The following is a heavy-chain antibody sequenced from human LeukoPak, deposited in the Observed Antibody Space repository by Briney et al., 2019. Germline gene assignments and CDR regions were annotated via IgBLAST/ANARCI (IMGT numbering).Heavy chain of an antibody. CDR1: GYSFTSYD. Sequence: GASVKVSCKAFGYSFTSYDIDWVRQATGQGLEWMGWMNPNSGNTNYAQKLQGRVTMTTDTSTSTAYMELRSLRSDDTAVYYCARDHESVYDAFAMDVWGKGTTVTVSS. CDR3: ARDHESVYDAFAMDV. CDR2: MNPNSGNT. J-gene: IGHJ6*03. V-gene: IGHV1-18*01. D-gene: IGHD3-3*01.